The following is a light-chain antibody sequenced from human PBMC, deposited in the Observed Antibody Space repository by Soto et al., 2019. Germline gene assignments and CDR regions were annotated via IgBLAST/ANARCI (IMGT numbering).Light chain of an antibody. CDR3: QQCTSYSRT. J-gene: IGKJ1*01. Sequence: DIQMTQSPSSLSASVGDRVTITCRASQSISRSLAWYQLKPGKAPKLLIFDASTLERGVPSRFSGSGSGTEFTLTIDTLQPDDFATYYCQQCTSYSRTFGQGTKVDIK. CDR1: QSISRS. CDR2: DAS. V-gene: IGKV1-5*01.